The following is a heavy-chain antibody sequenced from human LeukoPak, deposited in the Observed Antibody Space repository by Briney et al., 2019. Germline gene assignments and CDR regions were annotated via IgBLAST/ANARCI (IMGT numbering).Heavy chain of an antibody. CDR1: GFTFSSYW. CDR2: IKQDGSEK. CDR3: ARDLATSGKYYYYYYMDV. J-gene: IGHJ6*03. D-gene: IGHD3-10*01. Sequence: GGSLRLPCAASGFTFSSYWMSWVRQAPGKGLEWVANIKQDGSEKYYVDSVKGRFTISRDNAKNSLYLQMNSLRAEDTAVYYCARDLATSGKYYYYYYMDVWGKGTTVTVSS. V-gene: IGHV3-7*01.